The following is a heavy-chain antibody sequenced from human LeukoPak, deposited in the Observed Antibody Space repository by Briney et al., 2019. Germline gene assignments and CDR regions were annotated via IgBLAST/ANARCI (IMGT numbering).Heavy chain of an antibody. J-gene: IGHJ3*02. Sequence: GGSLRLSCSASGFTFSPFWMHWVRQTPGKGLVWVSHINSDGGSIRYADSVKGRFTISRDNAKNTLYLQLNSLGAEDTAVYYCARDRGAPDASDIWGQGTMVTVSS. D-gene: IGHD3-10*01. CDR2: INSDGGSI. CDR1: GFTFSPFW. V-gene: IGHV3-74*01. CDR3: ARDRGAPDASDI.